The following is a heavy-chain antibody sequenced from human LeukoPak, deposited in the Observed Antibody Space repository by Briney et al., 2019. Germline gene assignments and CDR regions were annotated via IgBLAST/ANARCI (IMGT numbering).Heavy chain of an antibody. CDR2: ISSSGGST. V-gene: IGHV3-23*01. CDR1: GFTFSSYA. CDR3: AKVGLGGDYEGYLDY. D-gene: IGHD4-17*01. Sequence: GGSLRLSCAASGFTFSSYAMSWVRQAPGKGLEWVSAISSSGGSTYYADSVKGRFTISRDNSKNTLYLQMNSLRAEDTAVYYCAKVGLGGDYEGYLDYWGQGTLVTVSS. J-gene: IGHJ4*02.